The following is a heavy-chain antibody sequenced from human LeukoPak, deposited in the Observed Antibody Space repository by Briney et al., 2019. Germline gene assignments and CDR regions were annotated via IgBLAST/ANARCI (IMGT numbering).Heavy chain of an antibody. CDR1: KFTFSNYA. V-gene: IGHV3-23*01. Sequence: PGGSLRPSCAASKFTFSNYAMNWVRQAPGKGLEWVSTISGSGDSTYYADSVKGRFTISRDNSKNTLYLQMNSLRAEDTAVYYCAKASVAYAGYSYGIDYWGQGTLVTVSS. CDR2: ISGSGDST. J-gene: IGHJ4*02. D-gene: IGHD5-18*01. CDR3: AKASVAYAGYSYGIDY.